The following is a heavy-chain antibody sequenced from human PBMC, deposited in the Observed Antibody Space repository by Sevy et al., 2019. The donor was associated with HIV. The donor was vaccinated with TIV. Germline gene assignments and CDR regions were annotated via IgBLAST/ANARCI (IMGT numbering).Heavy chain of an antibody. CDR2: ISYDGSNK. Sequence: GRSLRLSCAASGFTFSSYAMHWVRQAPGKGLEWVAVISYDGSNKYYADSVKGRFTISRDNSKNTLYLQMNSLRAEDTAVYYCARPLGSGDWLLHHPDAFDIWGQGTMVTVSS. V-gene: IGHV3-30-3*01. CDR3: ARPLGSGDWLLHHPDAFDI. CDR1: GFTFSSYA. J-gene: IGHJ3*02. D-gene: IGHD3-9*01.